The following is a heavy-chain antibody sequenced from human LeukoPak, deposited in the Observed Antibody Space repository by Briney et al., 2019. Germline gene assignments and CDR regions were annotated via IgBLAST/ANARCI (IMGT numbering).Heavy chain of an antibody. J-gene: IGHJ4*02. D-gene: IGHD5-18*01. CDR1: GGSFSGYY. CDR3: AGTRGMVTGGAY. CDR2: INHSGST. V-gene: IGHV4-34*01. Sequence: SETLSLTCAVYGGSFSGYYWSWIRQPPGKGLEWIGEINHSGSTNYNPSLKSRVTISVDTSKNQFSLKLSSVTAADTAVYYCAGTRGMVTGGAYWGQGTLVTVSS.